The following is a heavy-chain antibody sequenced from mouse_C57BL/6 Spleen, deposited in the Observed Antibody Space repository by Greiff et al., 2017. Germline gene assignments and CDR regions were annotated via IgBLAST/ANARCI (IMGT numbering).Heavy chain of an antibody. CDR2: IWSGGST. CDR1: GFSLTSYG. D-gene: IGHD2-12*01. CDR3: ARNSDSYTYAMDY. Sequence: VQLQQSGPGLVQPSQSLSITCTVSGFSLTSYGVHWVRQSPGKGLEWLGVIWSGGSTDYNAAFISRLSISKDNSKSQVFFKMNSLQADDTAIYYCARNSDSYTYAMDYWGQGTSVTVSS. J-gene: IGHJ4*01. V-gene: IGHV2-2*01.